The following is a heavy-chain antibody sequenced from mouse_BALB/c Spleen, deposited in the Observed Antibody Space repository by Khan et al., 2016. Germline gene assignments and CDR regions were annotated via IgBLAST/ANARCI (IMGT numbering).Heavy chain of an antibody. CDR3: ATGTGKDYFDY. V-gene: IGHV2-5*01. Sequence: QVQLKESGPGLVQPSQSLSITCTVSGFSLTSYGVHWVRQSPGKGLEWLGVIWRGGSTAYNAAFMSRLSTNKDNTTSQVFFQRNSLQAADTAIFYCATGTGKDYFDYLGHGTTLTVSS. CDR1: GFSLTSYG. D-gene: IGHD4-1*01. J-gene: IGHJ2*01. CDR2: IWRGGST.